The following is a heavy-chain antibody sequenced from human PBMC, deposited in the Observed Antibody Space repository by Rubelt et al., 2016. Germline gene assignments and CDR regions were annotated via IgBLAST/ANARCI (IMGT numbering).Heavy chain of an antibody. V-gene: IGHV1-69*04. Sequence: QVQLVQSGAEVKKPGSSVKVSCKASGGTFSSYAISWVRQAPGQGLEWMGRIIPILGIANYAQKFQGRVTITADKSTSTAYMELSSLRSEDTAVYYGARDPGLQRPFDYWGQGTLVTVSS. CDR2: IIPILGIA. CDR3: ARDPGLQRPFDY. J-gene: IGHJ4*02. CDR1: GGTFSSYA. D-gene: IGHD3-16*01.